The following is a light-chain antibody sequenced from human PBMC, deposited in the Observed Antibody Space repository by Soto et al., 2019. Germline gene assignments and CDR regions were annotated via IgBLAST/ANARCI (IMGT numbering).Light chain of an antibody. V-gene: IGKV3-11*01. CDR3: QHRGNGPPYA. CDR2: DAS. J-gene: IGKJ2*01. Sequence: DIVLTQSPATLSLSPGESATLSCRASQTVTSYLAWYQHKPGLPPRLLIYDASNRATGIPARFSGSGSGTDFTLTISRLEHEDFAVYYCQHRGNGPPYAFGQGTKLEIK. CDR1: QTVTSY.